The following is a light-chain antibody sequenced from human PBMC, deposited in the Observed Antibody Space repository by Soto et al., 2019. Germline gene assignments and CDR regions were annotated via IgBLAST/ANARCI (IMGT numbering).Light chain of an antibody. CDR2: AAS. V-gene: IGKV1D-12*01. CDR3: QQANSFPIT. Sequence: DIQMTQSPSSVSASVGDRVTITCRASQGISTWLAWYQQKPGKAPKLLISAASTLQTGVPSRFSGRGSGTDFTLTVSSLQPDDFATYYCQQANSFPITFGQGTRLESK. J-gene: IGKJ5*01. CDR1: QGISTW.